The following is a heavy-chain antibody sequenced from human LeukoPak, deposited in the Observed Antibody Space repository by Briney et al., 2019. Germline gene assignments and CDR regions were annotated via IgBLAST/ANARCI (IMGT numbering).Heavy chain of an antibody. CDR3: AKDVDTAMNGVDY. V-gene: IGHV3-30*02. Sequence: TGGSLRLSCAASGFTFSSYGMHWVRQAPGKGPEWVAFIRYDGSNKYYADSVKGRFTISRDNSKNTLYLQMNSLRAEDTAVYYCAKDVDTAMNGVDYWGQGTLVTVSS. CDR1: GFTFSSYG. CDR2: IRYDGSNK. J-gene: IGHJ4*02. D-gene: IGHD5-18*01.